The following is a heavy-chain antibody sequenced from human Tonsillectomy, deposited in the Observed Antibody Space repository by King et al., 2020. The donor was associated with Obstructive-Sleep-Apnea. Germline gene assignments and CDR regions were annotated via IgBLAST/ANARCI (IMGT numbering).Heavy chain of an antibody. CDR2: ISSRRDSK. Sequence: VQLVESGGGVVQPGGSLRLSCVASGLTFNAYNMNWVRPAPGKGLEWVSYISSRRDSKYYADSMKGRFTVSRDNTKNSLYLQMNSLRAEDTAVYYCGVDDDDKGPSELVDYWGQGTLVTVSS. CDR1: GLTFNAYN. V-gene: IGHV3-48*04. CDR3: GVDDDDKGPSELVDY. J-gene: IGHJ4*02. D-gene: IGHD3-22*01.